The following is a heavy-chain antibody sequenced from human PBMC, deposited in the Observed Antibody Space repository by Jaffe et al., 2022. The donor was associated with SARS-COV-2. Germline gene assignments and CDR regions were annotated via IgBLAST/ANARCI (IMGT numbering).Heavy chain of an antibody. CDR3: AKAYSSGWYGGVDY. J-gene: IGHJ4*02. CDR1: GFTFGDYA. D-gene: IGHD6-19*01. CDR2: ISWNSGSI. V-gene: IGHV3-9*01. Sequence: EVQLVESGGGLVQPGRSLRLSCAASGFTFGDYAMHWVRQAPGKGLEWVSGISWNSGSIGYVDSVKGRFTISRDNAKNSLYLQMNSLRAEDTALYYCAKAYSSGWYGGVDYWGQGTLVTVSS.